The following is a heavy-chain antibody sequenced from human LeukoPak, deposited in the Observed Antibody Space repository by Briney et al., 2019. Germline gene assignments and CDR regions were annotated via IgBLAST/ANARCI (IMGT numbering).Heavy chain of an antibody. D-gene: IGHD3-22*01. CDR2: ISSSGSTI. J-gene: IGHJ4*02. Sequence: PGGSLRLSCAASGFTFSDYYMSWIRQAPGKGLEWVSYISSSGSTIYYADSVKGRFTISRDNAKNSLYLQMNSLRAEDTAVYYCAREGAHYYDRSGYIDYWGQETLVTVSS. CDR3: AREGAHYYDRSGYIDY. V-gene: IGHV3-11*01. CDR1: GFTFSDYY.